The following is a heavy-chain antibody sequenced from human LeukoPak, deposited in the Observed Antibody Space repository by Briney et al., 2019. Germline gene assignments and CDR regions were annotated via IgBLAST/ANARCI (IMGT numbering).Heavy chain of an antibody. CDR2: INHSGST. J-gene: IGHJ5*02. CDR1: GGSFSGYY. CDR3: ARHRPGLRFTRGWFDP. Sequence: SETLSLTCAVYGGSFSGYYWSWIRQPPGKGLEWIGEINHSGSTNYNPSLKSRVTISVDTSKNQFSLKLSSATAADTAVYYCARHRPGLRFTRGWFDPWGQGTLVTVSS. V-gene: IGHV4-34*01. D-gene: IGHD3-3*01.